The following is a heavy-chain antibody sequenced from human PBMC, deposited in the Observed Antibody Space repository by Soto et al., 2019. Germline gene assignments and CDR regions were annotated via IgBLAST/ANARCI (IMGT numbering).Heavy chain of an antibody. CDR3: AREATTIDYYYYYMDV. J-gene: IGHJ6*03. Sequence: QVQLQESGPGLVKPSQTLSLTCTVSGGSISSGGYYWSWIRQHPGNGLEWIGYIYYSGSTYYNPSLTSRVTISVDTSKNQFALKLSSVTAADTAVYYCAREATTIDYYYYYMDVWGKGTTVTVSS. CDR2: IYYSGST. V-gene: IGHV4-31*03. D-gene: IGHD1-1*01. CDR1: GGSISSGGYY.